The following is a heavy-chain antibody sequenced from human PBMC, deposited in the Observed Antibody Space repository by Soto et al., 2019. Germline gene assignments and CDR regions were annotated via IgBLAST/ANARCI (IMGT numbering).Heavy chain of an antibody. CDR3: ARTYRSGYSNAEYFQH. D-gene: IGHD3-22*01. Sequence: QVQLVQSGAEVKKPGASVKVSCKASGYTFTSYGISWVRQAPGQGLEWMGWISAYNGNTNYAQKLQGRGTMTTDTSTSTAYMELRSLSSDDTAVYYCARTYRSGYSNAEYFQHCGQGTLVTVSS. CDR1: GYTFTSYG. V-gene: IGHV1-18*01. CDR2: ISAYNGNT. J-gene: IGHJ1*01.